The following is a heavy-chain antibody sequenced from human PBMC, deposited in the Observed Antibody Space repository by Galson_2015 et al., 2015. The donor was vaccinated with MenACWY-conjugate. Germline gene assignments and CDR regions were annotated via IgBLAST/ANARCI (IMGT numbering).Heavy chain of an antibody. CDR1: GGTFSTYA. V-gene: IGHV1-69*13. D-gene: IGHD5-24*01. CDR2: IIPSFGTP. CDR3: ARDYAYGYNIWDAYDV. Sequence: SVKVSCKAPGGTFSTYAVSWVRQAPGQGLEWMGGIIPSFGTPNYAQRFQGRITITADESTNTVYMDLSSLRSEDTAVYYCARDYAYGYNIWDAYDVWGQGTMVTVSS. J-gene: IGHJ3*01.